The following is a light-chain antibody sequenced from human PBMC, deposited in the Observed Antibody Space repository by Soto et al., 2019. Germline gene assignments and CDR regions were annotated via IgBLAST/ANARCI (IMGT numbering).Light chain of an antibody. CDR2: DTS. CDR3: QQYKNWPL. Sequence: MTESPPTLPASVGDRVTIPCRASQSLTSNLAWYQQRPGQGPRLLIYDTSTRATGIPVRFSGSGFGTEFTLTISSLQSEDFAVYYCQQYKNWPLFGQGTRLEIK. V-gene: IGKV3-15*01. CDR1: QSLTSN. J-gene: IGKJ5*01.